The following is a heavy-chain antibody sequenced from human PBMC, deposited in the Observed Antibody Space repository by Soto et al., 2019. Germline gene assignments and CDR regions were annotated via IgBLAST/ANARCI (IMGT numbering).Heavy chain of an antibody. CDR2: INPATGAA. V-gene: IGHV1-2*02. CDR1: GYPVTAYY. CDR3: ARGGGVGVAGSAAFDM. Sequence: QLHLVQSGAVVKKPGASVTVSCSASGYPVTAYYMHWVRQAPGRGLEWMGGINPATGAAKYTQTFQGRGPMTRDTSTSTGFMELSGPTSEDTAVFYRARGGGVGVAGSAAFDMWGQGTLVTVSS. J-gene: IGHJ3*02. D-gene: IGHD3-3*01.